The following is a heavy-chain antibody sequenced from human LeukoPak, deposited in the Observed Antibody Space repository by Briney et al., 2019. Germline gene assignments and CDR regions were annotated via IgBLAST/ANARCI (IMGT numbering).Heavy chain of an antibody. CDR1: GGSISSGGYY. CDR3: ARETDQNYYDSSGYYTYFDY. V-gene: IGHV4-31*03. CDR2: IYYSGST. D-gene: IGHD3-22*01. J-gene: IGHJ4*02. Sequence: SETLSLTCTVSGGSISSGGYYWSWIRQHPGKGLEWIGYIYYSGSTYYNPSLKSRVTTSVDTSKNQFSLKLSSVTAADTAVYYCARETDQNYYDSSGYYTYFDYWGQGTLVTVSS.